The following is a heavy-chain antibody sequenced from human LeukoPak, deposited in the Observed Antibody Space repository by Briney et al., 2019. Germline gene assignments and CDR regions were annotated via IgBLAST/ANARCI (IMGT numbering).Heavy chain of an antibody. V-gene: IGHV1-8*03. CDR1: GYTFTSYD. CDR2: MNPNSGNT. CDR3: ARGWALGAIYFDY. Sequence: ASVKVSCKASGYTFTSYDINWVRQATGQGLEWMGWMNPNSGNTGYAQKFQGRVTITRNTSISTACMELSSLRSEDTAVYYCARGWALGAIYFDYWGQGTLVTVSS. J-gene: IGHJ4*02. D-gene: IGHD1-26*01.